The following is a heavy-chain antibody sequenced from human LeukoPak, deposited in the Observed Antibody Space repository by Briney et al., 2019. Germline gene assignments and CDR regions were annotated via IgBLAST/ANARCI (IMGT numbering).Heavy chain of an antibody. J-gene: IGHJ6*02. CDR2: IYYSGST. V-gene: IGHV4-30-4*01. CDR3: ARGVWGYGDPSLDHGMDV. CDR1: GGSISSGDYY. D-gene: IGHD4-17*01. Sequence: PSETLSLTCTVSGGSISSGDYYWSWIRQPPGKGLEWIGYIYYSGSTYYNPSLKSRVTISVDTSKNQFSLKLSSVTAADTAVYYCARGVWGYGDPSLDHGMDVWGQGTTVTVSS.